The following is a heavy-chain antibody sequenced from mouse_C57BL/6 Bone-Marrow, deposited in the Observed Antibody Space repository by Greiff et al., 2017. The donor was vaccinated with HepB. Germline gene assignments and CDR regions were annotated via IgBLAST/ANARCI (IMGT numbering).Heavy chain of an antibody. CDR2: ISSGSSSI. D-gene: IGHD2-2*01. V-gene: IGHV5-17*01. CDR1: GFTFSDYG. CDR3: ARRFTMVTTMDY. Sequence: EVMLVESGGGLVKPGGSLKLSCAASGFTFSDYGMHWVRQAPEKGLEWVAYISSGSSSIYYADTVKGRFTISRDNAKNTLFLQMTSLRSEDTAMYYCARRFTMVTTMDYWGQGTSVTVSS. J-gene: IGHJ4*01.